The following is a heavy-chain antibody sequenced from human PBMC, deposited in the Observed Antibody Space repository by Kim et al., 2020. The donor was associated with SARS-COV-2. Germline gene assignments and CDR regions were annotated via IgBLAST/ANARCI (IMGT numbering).Heavy chain of an antibody. CDR1: GGSFNAYY. V-gene: IGHV4-34*01. CDR2: IKHGGSI. CDR3: AADILTSHAY. J-gene: IGHJ4*02. Sequence: SETLSLTCAVYGGSFNAYYWSWIRQSPGKGLEWIWAIKHGGSINYNPSLMSRVTISLDTSKNKFSLTLSSVTAADTAIYYCAADILTSHAYCGPGTLATV. D-gene: IGHD3-9*01.